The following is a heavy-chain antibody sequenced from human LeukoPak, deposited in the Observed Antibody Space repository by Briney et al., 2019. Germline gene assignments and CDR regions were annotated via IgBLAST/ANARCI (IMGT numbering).Heavy chain of an antibody. J-gene: IGHJ4*02. Sequence: SETLSLTCTVSGGSISSYYWSWIRQPPGKGLEWIGYIYYSGSTNYNPSLKSRVTISVDTSKNQFSLKLSSVTAADTAVYYCARDVEVWGQGTLVTVPS. V-gene: IGHV4-59*01. CDR2: IYYSGST. CDR3: ARDVEV. CDR1: GGSISSYY.